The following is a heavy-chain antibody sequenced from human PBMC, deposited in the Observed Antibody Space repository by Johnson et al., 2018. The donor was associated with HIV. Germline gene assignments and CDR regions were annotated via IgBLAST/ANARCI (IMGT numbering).Heavy chain of an antibody. J-gene: IGHJ3*01. CDR1: GFTVSSNY. Sequence: VQLVESGGGLIQPGGSLRLSCAASGFTVSSNYMSWVRQAPGKGLEWVSVIYSGGSTYYADSVKGRFTISRDNSNNTLYLQMNSRRAEDTAVYYCARESASSGRYSGAFDFWGQGTMVTVSS. D-gene: IGHD1-26*01. V-gene: IGHV3-53*01. CDR3: ARESASSGRYSGAFDF. CDR2: IYSGGST.